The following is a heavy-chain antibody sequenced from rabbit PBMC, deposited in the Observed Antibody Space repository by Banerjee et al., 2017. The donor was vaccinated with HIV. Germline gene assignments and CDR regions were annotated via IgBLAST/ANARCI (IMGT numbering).Heavy chain of an antibody. CDR1: GLDFSSSYW. CDR3: ARGDISSGWDL. CDR2: IYTSSGST. Sequence: QSLEESGGDLVKPGGSLTLTCTASGLDFSSSYWICWVRQAPGKGLEWIACIYTSSGSTYYATWAKGRFTISGTSSTTVTPQMTSLTAADTATYFCARGDISSGWDLWGQGTLVTVS. J-gene: IGHJ4*01. D-gene: IGHD4-1*01. V-gene: IGHV1S40*01.